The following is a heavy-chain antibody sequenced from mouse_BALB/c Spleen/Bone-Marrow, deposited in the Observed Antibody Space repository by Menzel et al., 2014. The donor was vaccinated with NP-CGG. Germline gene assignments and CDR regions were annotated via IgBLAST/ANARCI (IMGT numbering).Heavy chain of an antibody. CDR3: ARDYYGSLYAMDD. D-gene: IGHD1-1*01. CDR1: GFSLTSYG. Sequence: QVQLQQSGPGLVAPSQSLSITCTVSGFSLTSYGVHWVRQPPGKGLEWLGVIWAGGSTNYNSALMSRLSISKDNSKSQVFLKMNRLQTDDTAMYYCARDYYGSLYAMDDWGKGTSVTVSS. V-gene: IGHV2-9*02. CDR2: IWAGGST. J-gene: IGHJ4*01.